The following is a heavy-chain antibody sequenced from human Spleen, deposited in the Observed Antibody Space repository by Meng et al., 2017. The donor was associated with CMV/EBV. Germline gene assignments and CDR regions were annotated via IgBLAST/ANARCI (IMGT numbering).Heavy chain of an antibody. CDR2: RRN. CDR1: GGSIGARAFS. Sequence: GGSIGARAFSWGWIRQPPGKGLDWIGGRRNEFKSSLKSRVTTSVDTSKNRFSLKMTSATAADTAIYYCVAGVRYGSAGLPVGWYFDLWGQGILVTVSS. D-gene: IGHD2-15*01. V-gene: IGHV4-39*07. J-gene: IGHJ2*01. CDR3: VAGVRYGSAGLPVGWYFDL.